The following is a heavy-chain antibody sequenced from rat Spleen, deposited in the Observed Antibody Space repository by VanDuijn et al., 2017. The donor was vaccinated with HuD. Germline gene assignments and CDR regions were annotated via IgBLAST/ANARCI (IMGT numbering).Heavy chain of an antibody. CDR3: ARYDSSPYYFVY. J-gene: IGHJ2*01. CDR1: GFTFSDFF. Sequence: EVQLVESGGGLVQPGRSLKLSCAASGFTFSDFFLAWVRQAPTKGLEWVATTSYDDSSTYYRDSVKGRFTISRDNAKSTLYLQMDSLRSEDTATFSGARYDSSPYYFVYWGQGVMVTVSS. CDR2: TSYDDSST. D-gene: IGHD1-1*01. V-gene: IGHV5-29*01.